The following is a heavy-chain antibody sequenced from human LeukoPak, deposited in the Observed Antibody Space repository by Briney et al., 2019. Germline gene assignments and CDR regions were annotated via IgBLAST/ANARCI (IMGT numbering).Heavy chain of an antibody. V-gene: IGHV1-2*04. CDR1: GYTFTGYY. J-gene: IGHJ6*02. CDR2: INPNSGGT. CDR3: ARGGGYSYGLANYYYGMDV. D-gene: IGHD5-18*01. Sequence: ASVEVSCKASGYTFTGYYMHWVRQAPGQGLEWMGWINPNSGGTNYAQKFQGWVTMTRDTSISTAYMELSRLRSDDTAVYYCARGGGYSYGLANYYYGMDVWGQGTTVTVSS.